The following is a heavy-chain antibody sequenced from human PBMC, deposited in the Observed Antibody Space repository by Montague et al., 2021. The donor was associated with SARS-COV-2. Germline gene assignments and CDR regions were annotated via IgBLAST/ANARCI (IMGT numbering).Heavy chain of an antibody. V-gene: IGHV2-70*11. J-gene: IGHJ6*02. D-gene: IGHD3-9*01. Sequence: PALVKPTQTLILTCTFSGFSLSTSGMCVSWIRQPPGKALEWLARIDWDDDKYYSTSLKTRLTISKDTSKNQVVLTMTNMDPVDTATYYCARRTYDILTGYDYGMDVWGQGTTVTVS. CDR2: IDWDDDK. CDR3: ARRTYDILTGYDYGMDV. CDR1: GFSLSTSGMC.